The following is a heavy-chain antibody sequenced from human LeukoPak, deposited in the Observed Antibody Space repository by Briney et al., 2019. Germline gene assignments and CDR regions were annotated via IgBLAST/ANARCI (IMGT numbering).Heavy chain of an antibody. CDR2: ISGSGGST. Sequence: GGSLRLSCAASGFTFSSYGMSWVRQAPGKGLEWVSAISGSGGSTYYADSVKGRFTISRDNSKNTLYLQMNSLRAEDTAVYYCARVVDHDYGDYYLDYWGQGTLVTVSS. J-gene: IGHJ4*02. CDR1: GFTFSSYG. D-gene: IGHD4-17*01. CDR3: ARVVDHDYGDYYLDY. V-gene: IGHV3-23*01.